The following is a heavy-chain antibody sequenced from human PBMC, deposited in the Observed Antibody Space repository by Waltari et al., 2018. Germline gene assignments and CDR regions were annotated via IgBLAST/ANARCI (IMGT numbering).Heavy chain of an antibody. V-gene: IGHV3-74*01. CDR1: GFTYSNHW. J-gene: IGHJ6*02. Sequence: EXXLVEXGGXLVXPGDSLRLSXAASGFTYSNHWMHWVRQAPGKGLVWVSRXNGDGXTSNYXDSVKXRFTISRDNTXKTLYLQMKRLRVEDTAXYYCARLAXKTYRXPVPGRDYYYGXDVWGQGTTVTVXS. D-gene: IGHD1-26*01. CDR2: XNGDGXTS. CDR3: ARLAXKTYRXPVPGRDYYYGXDV.